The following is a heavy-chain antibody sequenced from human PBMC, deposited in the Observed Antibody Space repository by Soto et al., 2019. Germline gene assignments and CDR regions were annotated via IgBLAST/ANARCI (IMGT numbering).Heavy chain of an antibody. CDR3: ARKHSRGYFNWFGP. V-gene: IGHV5-51*01. D-gene: IGHD3-22*01. Sequence: WASQKISCRASGDSFITYWIAAARQMPGKGLEWKCIIYSGAFETRYSPSFQSQFIISVDKSINTAYLQWNSLQASDSAMYYCARKHSRGYFNWFGPWGQGTLVTVSS. J-gene: IGHJ5*02. CDR2: IYSGAFET. CDR1: GDSFITYW.